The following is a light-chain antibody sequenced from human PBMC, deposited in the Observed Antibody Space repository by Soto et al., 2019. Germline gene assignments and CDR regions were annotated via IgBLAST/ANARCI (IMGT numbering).Light chain of an antibody. CDR3: LQDYNYPMYT. J-gene: IGKJ2*01. Sequence: AIQMTQSPSSLSASVGDRVTITCRASQGSRNDLGWYQQKPGKAPKLLIYAASSLQSGVPSRFSGSGSGTDFTLTISSLQPEDFATYYCLQDYNYPMYTFGQGTKLEIK. V-gene: IGKV1-6*01. CDR1: QGSRND. CDR2: AAS.